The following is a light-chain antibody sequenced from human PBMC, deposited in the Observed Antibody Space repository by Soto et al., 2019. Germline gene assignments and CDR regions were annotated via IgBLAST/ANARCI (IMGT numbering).Light chain of an antibody. CDR1: SSNIGAGYD. CDR2: GNS. CDR3: QSYDSSLSVGV. V-gene: IGLV1-40*01. Sequence: QSVLTQPPSVSGAPGLRVTISCTGSSSNIGAGYDVHWYQQLPGTAPKLLIYGNSNRPSGVPDRFSGSKSGTSASLAITGLQAEDEADYYCQSYDSSLSVGVFGGGTKLTVL. J-gene: IGLJ3*02.